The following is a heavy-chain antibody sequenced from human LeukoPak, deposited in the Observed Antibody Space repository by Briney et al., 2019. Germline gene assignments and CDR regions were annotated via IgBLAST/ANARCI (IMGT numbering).Heavy chain of an antibody. CDR1: GYTFTSYD. Sequence: ASVKVSCKASGYTFTSYDINWVRQATGQGLEWMGWMNPNSGNTGYAQKFQGRVTMTRNTSISTAYMELSSLRSEDTAVYYCARGLGGFRFGGLQYWKYYYGMDVWGQGTTVTVSS. CDR3: ARGLGGFRFGGLQYWKYYYGMDV. D-gene: IGHD3-10*01. CDR2: MNPNSGNT. J-gene: IGHJ6*02. V-gene: IGHV1-8*01.